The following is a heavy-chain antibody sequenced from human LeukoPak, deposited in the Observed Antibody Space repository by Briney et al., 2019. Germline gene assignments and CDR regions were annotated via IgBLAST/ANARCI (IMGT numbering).Heavy chain of an antibody. D-gene: IGHD3-10*01. Sequence: GGSLRLSCAASGFTVSSNYMSWVRQAPGKGLEWVSVIYSGGSTYYADSVKGRFTISRGNSKNTLYLQMNSLRAEDTAVYYCAREYGSGSSWFDPWGQGTLVTVSS. J-gene: IGHJ5*02. CDR2: IYSGGST. CDR1: GFTVSSNY. CDR3: AREYGSGSSWFDP. V-gene: IGHV3-66*01.